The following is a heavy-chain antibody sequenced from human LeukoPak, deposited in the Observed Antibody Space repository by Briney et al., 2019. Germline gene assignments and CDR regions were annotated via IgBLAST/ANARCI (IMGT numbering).Heavy chain of an antibody. CDR1: GGSFSGYY. J-gene: IGHJ6*02. CDR3: ARGRVVPAAYTFYYYGMDV. Sequence: SETLSLTCAVYGGSFSGYYWSWIRQPPGKGLEWLGEINHSGSTNYNPSLKSRVTISVDTSKNQFSLKLSSVTAADTAVYYCARGRVVPAAYTFYYYGMDVWGQGTTVTVSS. CDR2: INHSGST. V-gene: IGHV4-34*01. D-gene: IGHD2-2*01.